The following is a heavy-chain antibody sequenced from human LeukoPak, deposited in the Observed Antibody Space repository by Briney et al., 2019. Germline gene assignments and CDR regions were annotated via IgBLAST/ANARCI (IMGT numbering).Heavy chain of an antibody. Sequence: PSETLSLTCTVSGYSISSGYYWGWIRRPPGKGLEWIGSIYHSGSTYYNPSLKSRVAISVDTSKNQFSLKLSSVTAADTAVYYCAGYDSSGYYSHYFDYWGQGTLVTVSS. CDR1: GYSISSGYY. J-gene: IGHJ4*02. CDR2: IYHSGST. D-gene: IGHD3-22*01. CDR3: AGYDSSGYYSHYFDY. V-gene: IGHV4-38-2*02.